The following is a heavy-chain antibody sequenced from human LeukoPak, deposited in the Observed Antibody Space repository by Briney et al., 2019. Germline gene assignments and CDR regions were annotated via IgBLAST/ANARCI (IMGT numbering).Heavy chain of an antibody. CDR2: IKQDGTEK. J-gene: IGHJ4*02. CDR3: ARDYDSSGYYPFDY. Sequence: GGSLRLSCAASGFTFSSFWMRWVRQAPGKGLEWVANIKQDGTEKFYVDSVKGRFTISRDNAKNSLFLQINRLRAEDTAVYYCARDYDSSGYYPFDYWGQGTLVTVSS. CDR1: GFTFSSFW. V-gene: IGHV3-7*01. D-gene: IGHD3-22*01.